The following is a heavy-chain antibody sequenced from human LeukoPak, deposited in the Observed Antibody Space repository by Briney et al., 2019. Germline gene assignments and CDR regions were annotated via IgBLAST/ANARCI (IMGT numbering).Heavy chain of an antibody. CDR1: GFTFSSHG. CDR2: ISGSGGST. D-gene: IGHD3/OR15-3a*01. V-gene: IGHV3-23*01. Sequence: GGSLRLSRAASGFTFSSHGISWVRQAPGKGLEWVSGISGSGGSTYYVDSVKGRFTISRDISKNTLYLQMNSLRAEDTAVYYCAKKMGGLAGSFDYWGHGTLVTVSS. CDR3: AKKMGGLAGSFDY. J-gene: IGHJ4*01.